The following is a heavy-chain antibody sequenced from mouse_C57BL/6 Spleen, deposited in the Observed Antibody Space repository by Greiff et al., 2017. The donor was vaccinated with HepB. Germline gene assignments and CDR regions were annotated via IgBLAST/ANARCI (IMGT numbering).Heavy chain of an antibody. Sequence: VQLQQPGAELVKPGASVKLSCKASGYTFTSYWMHWVKQRPGQGLEWLGMIHPNSGSTNYNEKFKRKATLTVNKSSSTDYMQISSLTSEDAAVDYCSSGDYYGSSYFDYWGQGTTLTVSS. CDR3: SSGDYYGSSYFDY. CDR2: IHPNSGST. J-gene: IGHJ2*01. V-gene: IGHV1-64*01. D-gene: IGHD1-1*01. CDR1: GYTFTSYW.